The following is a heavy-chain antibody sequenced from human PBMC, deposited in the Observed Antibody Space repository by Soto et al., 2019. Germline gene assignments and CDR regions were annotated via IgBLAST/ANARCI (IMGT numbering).Heavy chain of an antibody. V-gene: IGHV4-59*02. Sequence: QVQLQESGPGLVKPSETLSLTCSVSGGSVNDYYWSWVRQPPGKGLEWIGFVYYIGSTNYNPSLNSRVTISVDTSKNQFSLQWRSVNAADTAVYYFAMGANYCSYPGIDVWGQGTTVTVSS. D-gene: IGHD1-26*01. J-gene: IGHJ6*02. CDR3: AMGANYCSYPGIDV. CDR1: GGSVNDYY. CDR2: VYYIGST.